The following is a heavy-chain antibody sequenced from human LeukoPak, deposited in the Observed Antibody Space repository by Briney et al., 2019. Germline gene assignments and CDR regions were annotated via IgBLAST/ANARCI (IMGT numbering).Heavy chain of an antibody. CDR2: MSGSGGST. V-gene: IGHV3-23*01. D-gene: IGHD2-2*01. CDR1: GFTFSSDA. Sequence: GGSLRLAWAAAGFTFSSDAMSCVRQAPGNGLEWVSAMSGSGGSTYYADSVKGRFTISRDNAKNSLYLQMNSLRAADMAVYYCARDHIVVVPTATGDYYYYYMDVWGNGTTVTVSS. CDR3: ARDHIVVVPTATGDYYYYYMDV. J-gene: IGHJ6*03.